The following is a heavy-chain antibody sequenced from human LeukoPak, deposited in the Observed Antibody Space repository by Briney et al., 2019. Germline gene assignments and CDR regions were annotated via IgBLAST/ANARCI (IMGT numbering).Heavy chain of an antibody. CDR2: IYYSGST. V-gene: IGHV4-39*01. Sequence: SETQSPTCTVSGGSFSSSSYSWAWIRQSPGKGLEWIGTIYYSGSTYYNPSLKSRVTISVDTSKNQFSLNLSSVTAADTAVFHCARRGFSGHGSIYAMDVWGQGTTVTVSS. D-gene: IGHD5-12*01. CDR3: ARRGFSGHGSIYAMDV. CDR1: GGSFSSSSYS. J-gene: IGHJ6*02.